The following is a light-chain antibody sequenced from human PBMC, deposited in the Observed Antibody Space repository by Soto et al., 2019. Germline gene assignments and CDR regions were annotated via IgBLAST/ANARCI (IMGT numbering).Light chain of an antibody. CDR1: QTVSRS. CDR3: QQYNNWPRT. CDR2: TAS. Sequence: EIVLTQSPGTLSLSPGERATLSCRASQTVSRSALAWYQQKPGQAPRLLIYTASTRATGIPARFSGSGSGTEFTLIISGLQSEDFAIYYCQQYNNWPRTFGQGTKVDIK. V-gene: IGKV3-15*01. J-gene: IGKJ1*01.